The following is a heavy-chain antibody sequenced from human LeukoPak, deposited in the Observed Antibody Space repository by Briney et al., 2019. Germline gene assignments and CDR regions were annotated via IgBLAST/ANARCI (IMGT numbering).Heavy chain of an antibody. CDR1: GGSFSGYY. D-gene: IGHD5-24*01. J-gene: IGHJ3*02. V-gene: IGHV4-34*01. CDR3: AREMVDAFDN. Sequence: PSETLSLTCAVYGGSFSGYYWSWIRQPPGKGLEWIGEINHSGSTNYNPSLKSRVTISVDTSKNQFSLKLSSVTAADTAVYYCAREMVDAFDNWGQGTMVTVSS. CDR2: INHSGST.